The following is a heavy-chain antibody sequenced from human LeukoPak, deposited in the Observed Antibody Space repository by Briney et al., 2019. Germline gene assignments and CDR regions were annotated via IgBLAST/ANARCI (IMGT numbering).Heavy chain of an antibody. CDR1: GYTFTSYG. CDR3: ARVSGPSFYYDSSGYYYPTYY. D-gene: IGHD3-22*01. CDR2: ISAYNGNT. Sequence: ASVKVSCKASGYTFTSYGISWVRPAPGQGLEWMGWISAYNGNTNYAQKLQGRVIMTTDTSTSTAYMELRSLRSDDTAVYYCARVSGPSFYYDSSGYYYPTYYWGQGTLVTVSS. V-gene: IGHV1-18*01. J-gene: IGHJ4*02.